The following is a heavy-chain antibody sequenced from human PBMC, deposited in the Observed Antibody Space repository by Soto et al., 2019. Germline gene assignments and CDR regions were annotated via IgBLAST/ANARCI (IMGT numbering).Heavy chain of an antibody. CDR3: ARSRGFWSGLYYYYGMDV. D-gene: IGHD3-3*01. Sequence: PSETLSLTCAVSGGSISSSNWWSWVRQPPGKGLEWIGEIYHSGSTNYNPSLKSRVTISVDKSKDQFSLKLSSVTAADTAVYYCARSRGFWSGLYYYYGMDVWGQGTTVTVSS. CDR1: GGSISSSNW. V-gene: IGHV4-4*02. CDR2: IYHSGST. J-gene: IGHJ6*02.